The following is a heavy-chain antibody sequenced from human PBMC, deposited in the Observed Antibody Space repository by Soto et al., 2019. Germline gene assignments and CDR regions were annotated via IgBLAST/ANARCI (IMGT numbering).Heavy chain of an antibody. V-gene: IGHV1-18*01. J-gene: IGHJ5*02. CDR3: ARVLPPFDP. CDR2: INAYNRNT. Sequence: QFQLVQSGAEVKKPGASVKVSCKASGYTFTSYGISWVRQAPGQGLDWMGWINAYNRNTNYAQKLQGRVTMTTDTPTSTAYMELRSLSSDDTAVYYCARVLPPFDPWGQGTLVTVSS. CDR1: GYTFTSYG.